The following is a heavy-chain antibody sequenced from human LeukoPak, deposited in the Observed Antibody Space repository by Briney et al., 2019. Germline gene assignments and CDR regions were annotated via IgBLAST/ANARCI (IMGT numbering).Heavy chain of an antibody. D-gene: IGHD3-10*01. CDR3: ARDQTYYGSGSDAFDI. V-gene: IGHV1-69*06. CDR2: IIPILGTA. Sequence: SVKVSCKASGGTFSSYAISWVRQAPGQGLEWMGGIIPILGTANYAQKFQGRVTITADKSTSTAYMELSSLRSEDTAVYYCARDQTYYGSGSDAFDIWGQGTMVTVSS. J-gene: IGHJ3*02. CDR1: GGTFSSYA.